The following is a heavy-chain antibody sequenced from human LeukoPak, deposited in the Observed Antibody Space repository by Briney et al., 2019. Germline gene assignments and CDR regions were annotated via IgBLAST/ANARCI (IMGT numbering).Heavy chain of an antibody. CDR2: IYWDDDK. V-gene: IGHV2-5*02. CDR1: GFSLSSTGAG. Sequence: SGPYAGEPTETLTLTCTFSGFSLSSTGAGVGWIRQPPGKALEWLAFIYWDDDKRYSPSLKSKLSIIKDTSKNQVVLTMTNVDPVDTATYYCAHFKLTIFDSWGQGNLVTVSS. J-gene: IGHJ4*02. CDR3: AHFKLTIFDS. D-gene: IGHD3-3*01.